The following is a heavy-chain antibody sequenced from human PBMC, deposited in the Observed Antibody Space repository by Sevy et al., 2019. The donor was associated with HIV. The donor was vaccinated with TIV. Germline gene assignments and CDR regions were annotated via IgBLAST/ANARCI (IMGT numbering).Heavy chain of an antibody. V-gene: IGHV3-30*04. CDR1: GFTFSNYV. Sequence: GGSLRLSCAASGFTFSNYVMHWVRQAPGKGLEWVTFIASYGNDEDYADSVKGRFTISRDNSKNTLYLQMNSLRPEDTAVYYCASSVLAVAGSYGMDVWGQRTTVTVSS. D-gene: IGHD6-19*01. J-gene: IGHJ6*02. CDR2: IASYGNDE. CDR3: ASSVLAVAGSYGMDV.